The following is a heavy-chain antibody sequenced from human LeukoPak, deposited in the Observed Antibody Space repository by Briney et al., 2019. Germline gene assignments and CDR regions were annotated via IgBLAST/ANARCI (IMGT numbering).Heavy chain of an antibody. CDR2: IRYDGSNK. J-gene: IGHJ6*03. D-gene: IGHD3-16*01. CDR3: AKDHVEGSWGDYYYYYLDA. V-gene: IGHV3-30*02. Sequence: GGSLRLSCAGSGFTFSRFGMHWVRQAPGKGLEWVAFIRYDGSNKYYADSVQGRFIISRDNSKDTLYLHMNSLRAEDTAVYYCAKDHVEGSWGDYYYYYLDAWGKGITVTMSS. CDR1: GFTFSRFG.